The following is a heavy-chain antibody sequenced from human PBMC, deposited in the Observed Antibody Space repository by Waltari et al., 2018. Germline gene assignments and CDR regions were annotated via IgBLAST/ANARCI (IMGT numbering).Heavy chain of an antibody. V-gene: IGHV4-61*02. D-gene: IGHD3-3*01. CDR3: ARDITKTTRGPGGWFDP. CDR2: LYTGGNT. CDR1: GASLSRGSYY. Sequence: QVQLQESGPGLVQPSQTLSLTCTVSGASLSRGSYYWSWLRQSAGKRMEWIGRLYTGGNTNYNPSFKSRVTLSMDTSKNHVSLRLTSVTAADTAVYYCARDITKTTRGPGGWFDPWGKGTLVIVSS. J-gene: IGHJ5*02.